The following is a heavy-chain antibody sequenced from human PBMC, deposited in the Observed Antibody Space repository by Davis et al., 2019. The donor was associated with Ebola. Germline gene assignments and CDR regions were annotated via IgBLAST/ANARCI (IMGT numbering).Heavy chain of an antibody. Sequence: AASVKVSCKASRYTFTSYDINWVRQATGQGLEWMGWMNPNSGNTGYAQKFQGRVTMTRDTSISTAYMELSSLGSEDTAVYYCARDGVVVVAALGYWGQGTLVTVSS. V-gene: IGHV1-8*01. J-gene: IGHJ4*02. D-gene: IGHD2-15*01. CDR2: MNPNSGNT. CDR1: RYTFTSYD. CDR3: ARDGVVVVAALGY.